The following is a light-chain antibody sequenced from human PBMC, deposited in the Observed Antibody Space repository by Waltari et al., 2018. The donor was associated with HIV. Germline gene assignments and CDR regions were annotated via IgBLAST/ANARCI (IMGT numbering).Light chain of an antibody. CDR2: DVR. Sequence: QSALPQPRSVSGSPGQSVTISCTGTTSDVGGYDYVSWFQRHPGKAPKLMIYDVRKRPSGVSDRFSGSKSGNTASLTISGLQAEDEADYFCCSYADTYAWVFGGGTKLTVL. CDR3: CSYADTYAWV. V-gene: IGLV2-11*01. CDR1: TSDVGGYDY. J-gene: IGLJ3*02.